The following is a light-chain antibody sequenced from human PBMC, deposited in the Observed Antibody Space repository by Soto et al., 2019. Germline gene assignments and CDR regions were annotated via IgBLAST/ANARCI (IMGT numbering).Light chain of an antibody. CDR2: GAS. CDR1: QSVSSSY. V-gene: IGKV3D-20*02. Sequence: EIVLTQSPGTLSLSPGERATLSCRASQSVSSSYLAWYQQKPGQAPRLLIYGASTRATGIPARFSGSGSGTDFTLTISSLEPDDFAVYYCQQRSSWPRITFGQGTRLEI. J-gene: IGKJ5*01. CDR3: QQRSSWPRIT.